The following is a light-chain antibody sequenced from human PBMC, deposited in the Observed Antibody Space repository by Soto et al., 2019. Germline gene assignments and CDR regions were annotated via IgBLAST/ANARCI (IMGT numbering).Light chain of an antibody. CDR1: QYIINN. J-gene: IGKJ1*01. Sequence: EIVMTQAPGTPSLSPGERAALSCMAIQYIINNLAWHQQKPFQAPRLLIFFASTRVTGIPARFSGSGSGTELTLTISSVQYEDFAVYYCQQYHTWHRGTVGPGTQVEIK. V-gene: IGKV3-15*01. CDR3: QQYHTWHRGT. CDR2: FAS.